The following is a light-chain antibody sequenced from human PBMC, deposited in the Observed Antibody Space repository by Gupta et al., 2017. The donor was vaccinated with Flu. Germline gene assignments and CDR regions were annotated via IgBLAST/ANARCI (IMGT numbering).Light chain of an antibody. V-gene: IGKV3-20*01. CDR3: QQYGSSPPRT. CDR2: GAS. CDR1: QSVSSSY. J-gene: IGKJ1*01. Sequence: EFALTQSPGTLSLSPGERATLSCRASQSVSSSYLAWYQQKPGQAPRLLIYGASSRATGIPDRFSGSGSGTDFTLTISRLEPEDFAVYYCQQYGSSPPRTFGQGTKVEIK.